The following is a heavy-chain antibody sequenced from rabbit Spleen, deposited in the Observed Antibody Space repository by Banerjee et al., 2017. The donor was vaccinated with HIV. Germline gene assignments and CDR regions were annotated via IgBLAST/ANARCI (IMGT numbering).Heavy chain of an antibody. Sequence: QSLEESGGDLVKPGASLTLTCTASGFSFSSSYWICWVRQAPGKGLEWIACINASTGKPVYATWASGRFTISRTSSTTVTLRMTSLTAADTATYFCARWPWDGKFTFNLWGQGTLVTVS. CDR3: ARWPWDGKFTFNL. V-gene: IGHV1S40*01. D-gene: IGHD3-1*01. CDR1: GFSFSSSYW. J-gene: IGHJ4*01. CDR2: INASTGKP.